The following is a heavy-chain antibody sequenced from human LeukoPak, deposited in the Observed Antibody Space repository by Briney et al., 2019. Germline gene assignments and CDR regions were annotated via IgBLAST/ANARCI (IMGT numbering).Heavy chain of an antibody. CDR3: ARVKGLPYYYDSSGYLAWFDP. V-gene: IGHV1-18*01. D-gene: IGHD3-22*01. CDR2: ISAYNGNT. Sequence: EASVKVSCKASGYTFTSYGISWVRQAPGQGLEWMGWISAYNGNTNYAQKLQGRVTMTTDTSTSTAYMELRSLRSDDTAVYYCARVKGLPYYYDSSGYLAWFDPWGQGTLVTVSS. CDR1: GYTFTSYG. J-gene: IGHJ5*02.